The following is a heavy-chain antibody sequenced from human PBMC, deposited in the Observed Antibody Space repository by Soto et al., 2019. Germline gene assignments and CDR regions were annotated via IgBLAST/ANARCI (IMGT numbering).Heavy chain of an antibody. V-gene: IGHV4-31*03. CDR1: GGSITTGGSY. CDR3: ARARFQVLYGKPYFDS. J-gene: IGHJ4*02. CDR2: IYHSGNT. Sequence: SETLSLTCTVSGGSITTGGSYWSWIRQHPGKGLEWIGNIYHSGNTYYNPSLKSRLTISVDTSKNHFSLMVDSVTAADTAVYYCARARFQVLYGKPYFDSWGQGTLVTVSS. D-gene: IGHD2-2*02.